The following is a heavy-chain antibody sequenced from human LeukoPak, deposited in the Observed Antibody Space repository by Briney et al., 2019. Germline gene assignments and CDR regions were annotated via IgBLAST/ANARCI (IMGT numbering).Heavy chain of an antibody. CDR2: IKSKTDGGTT. CDR3: TTYTDFDWLLHFDY. J-gene: IGHJ4*02. Sequence: GGSHRLSCAASGFTFSNAWMSWVRQAPGKGLEWVGRIKSKTDGGTTDYAAPVKGRFTISRDDSKNTLYLQMNSLKTEDTAVYYCTTYTDFDWLLHFDYWVQGTLDTVPS. D-gene: IGHD3-9*01. V-gene: IGHV3-15*01. CDR1: GFTFSNAW.